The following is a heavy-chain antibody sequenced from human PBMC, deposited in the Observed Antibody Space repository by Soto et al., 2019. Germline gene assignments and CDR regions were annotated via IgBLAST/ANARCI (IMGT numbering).Heavy chain of an antibody. CDR3: ARGGGSYNYYYYGMDV. CDR2: ISSSSSYT. J-gene: IGHJ6*02. Sequence: QVQLVESGGGLVKPGGSLRLSCAASGFTFSDYYMSWIRQAPGKGLEWVSYISSSSSYTNYADSVKGRFTISRDNAKNSLYLQMNSLRAEDTAVYYCARGGGSYNYYYYGMDVWGQGTTVTVSS. V-gene: IGHV3-11*06. CDR1: GFTFSDYY. D-gene: IGHD1-26*01.